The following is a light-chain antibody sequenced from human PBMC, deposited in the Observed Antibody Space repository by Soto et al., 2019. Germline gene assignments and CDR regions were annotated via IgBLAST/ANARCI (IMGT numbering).Light chain of an antibody. CDR3: LQNDNFPRT. V-gene: IGKV1-17*01. CDR1: QGIRSH. J-gene: IGKJ1*01. CDR2: GAS. Sequence: DIQMTQSPSSLSASVGDRVTITCRVSQGIRSHLGWYQQKPGKAPQRLIYGASTLQAGVPSRFSGSGSGTEFTLTISSLQPEDFATYYCLQNDNFPRTFGQGTKVEIK.